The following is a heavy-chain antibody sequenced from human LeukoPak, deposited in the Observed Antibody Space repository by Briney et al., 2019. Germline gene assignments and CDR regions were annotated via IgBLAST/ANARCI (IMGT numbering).Heavy chain of an antibody. V-gene: IGHV3-15*01. CDR3: ARDCLVSGGSCYSDY. Sequence: GGSLRLSCAASGLTFSNAWMSWVRQAPGKGLEWVGRIKSKTDGGTTDYAAPVKGRFTISRDNSKNTLYLQINSLRAEDTAVYYCARDCLVSGGSCYSDYWGQGTLVTVSS. CDR2: IKSKTDGGTT. D-gene: IGHD2-15*01. CDR1: GLTFSNAW. J-gene: IGHJ4*02.